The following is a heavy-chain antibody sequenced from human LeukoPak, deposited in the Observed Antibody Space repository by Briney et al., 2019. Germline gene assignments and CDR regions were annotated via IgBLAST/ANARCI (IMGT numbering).Heavy chain of an antibody. CDR1: GGSIISYY. V-gene: IGHV4-59*08. CDR3: ARRVSGGNYEDYFDY. CDR2: IYYSGSP. J-gene: IGHJ4*02. Sequence: PSETLSLTCTVSGGSIISYYWSWIRQPPGKGLEWIGYIYYSGSPNYNPSLKSRVTISADTSKNQFSLKLSSVTAADTAVYCARRVSGGNYEDYFDYWGQGTLVTVSS. D-gene: IGHD2-15*01.